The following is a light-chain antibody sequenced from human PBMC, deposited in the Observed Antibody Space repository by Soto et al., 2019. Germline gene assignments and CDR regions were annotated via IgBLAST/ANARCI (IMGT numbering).Light chain of an antibody. CDR1: QSVSSN. V-gene: IGKV3-15*01. CDR2: GAS. J-gene: IGKJ1*01. Sequence: EIVMTQSPATLSVSPGERATLSCRASQSVSSNLAWYQQKPGQAPRLLIYGASTRATGIPARFSGSGSGTEFTLTISSLRSEDFAVYYCQQYGSSPWTLGQGTKVDIK. CDR3: QQYGSSPWT.